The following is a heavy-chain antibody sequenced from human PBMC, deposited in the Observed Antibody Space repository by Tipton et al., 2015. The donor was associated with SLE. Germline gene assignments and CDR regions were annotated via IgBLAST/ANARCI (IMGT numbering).Heavy chain of an antibody. J-gene: IGHJ4*02. CDR1: GGSISGYY. CDR3: ARFDYSNWDDY. D-gene: IGHD4-11*01. Sequence: GLVKPSETLSLTCAVSGGSISGYYWSWIRQPPGKELEWIGYIHYSGTTDYNPSLRSRVTMSIDTSRNQFSLNLTSVTAADTAVYFCARFDYSNWDDYWGQGTLVTVSS. CDR2: IHYSGTT. V-gene: IGHV4-59*12.